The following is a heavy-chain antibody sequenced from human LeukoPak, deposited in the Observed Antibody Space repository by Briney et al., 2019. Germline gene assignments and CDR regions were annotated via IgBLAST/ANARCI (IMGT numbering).Heavy chain of an antibody. Sequence: ASVKLSRKVSGYTRTELSMHWVRQAPGNGQEWMGGFDPEDGETIYAQKFQGRATMTEDTSTDTAYMELSSLRSEDTAVYYCATALSGSFGYWGQGTLVTVSS. CDR3: ATALSGSFGY. J-gene: IGHJ4*02. D-gene: IGHD3-10*01. V-gene: IGHV1-24*01. CDR1: GYTRTELS. CDR2: FDPEDGET.